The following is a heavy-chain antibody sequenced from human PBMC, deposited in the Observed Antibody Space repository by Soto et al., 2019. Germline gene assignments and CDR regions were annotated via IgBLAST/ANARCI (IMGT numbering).Heavy chain of an antibody. Sequence: ASVKVSCKASGYTFTSYAMHWVRQAPGQRLEWMGWINAGNGNTKYSQKFQGRVTITRDTSASTAYMELSSLRSEDTAVYYCARDFSIVVEAPGYWGQRPLVTVSS. CDR2: INAGNGNT. CDR1: GYTFTSYA. V-gene: IGHV1-3*01. CDR3: ARDFSIVVEAPGY. J-gene: IGHJ4*02. D-gene: IGHD2-2*01.